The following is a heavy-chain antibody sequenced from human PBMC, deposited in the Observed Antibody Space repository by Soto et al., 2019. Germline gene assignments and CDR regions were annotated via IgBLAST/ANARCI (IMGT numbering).Heavy chain of an antibody. CDR3: TRYYYESRGYYVY. D-gene: IGHD3-22*01. Sequence: GSLSLSCTVSGFNFGNYALSWVRQPPGKGPERVGCTRSEAYAGPTDYAAFVKGRFIISRDDYKSIVYLEINSLQTDDTAVYYYTRYYYESRGYYVYWGQGTLVTVSS. V-gene: IGHV3-49*04. CDR1: GFNFGNYA. CDR2: TRSEAYAGPT. J-gene: IGHJ4*02.